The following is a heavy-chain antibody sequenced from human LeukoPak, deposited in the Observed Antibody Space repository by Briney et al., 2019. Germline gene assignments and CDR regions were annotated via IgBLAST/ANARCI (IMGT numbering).Heavy chain of an antibody. V-gene: IGHV3-74*01. CDR1: GFTFSNYW. Sequence: GGSLRLSCVASGFTFSNYWMHWVRLAPGKGLMWAARISYDGSSADHADSVKGRFTISRDNAKNTLYLQMNSLRVEDTGVYYCARRRTIGDYDYWGQGTLVTVSS. D-gene: IGHD3-16*01. CDR3: ARRRTIGDYDY. CDR2: ISYDGSSA. J-gene: IGHJ4*02.